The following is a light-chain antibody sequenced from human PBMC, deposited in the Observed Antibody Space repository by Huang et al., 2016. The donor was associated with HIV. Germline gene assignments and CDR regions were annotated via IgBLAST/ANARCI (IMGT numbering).Light chain of an antibody. J-gene: IGKJ2*04. Sequence: EMVMTQSPDTLVVSPGERATLSCRASQGVSSNVAWYQRKPGQAPRLLIHGASTRVSGIPARFSGSESETDFTLTIRSLQSEDSAVYCCQQYNKWPRSFGQGTKLEIK. V-gene: IGKV3-15*01. CDR3: QQYNKWPRS. CDR2: GAS. CDR1: QGVSSN.